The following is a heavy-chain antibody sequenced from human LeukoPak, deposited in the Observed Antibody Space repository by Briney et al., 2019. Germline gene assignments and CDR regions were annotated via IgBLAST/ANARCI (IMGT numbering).Heavy chain of an antibody. J-gene: IGHJ3*02. D-gene: IGHD3-22*01. CDR2: IYYSGST. CDR3: ARQEPAVTYYYDSSGYYYAAFDI. Sequence: SWVRQAPGKGLEWIGYIYYSGSTYYNPSLKSRVTISVDTSKNQFSLKLSSVTAADTAVYYCARQEPAVTYYYDSSGYYYAAFDIRGQGTMVTVSS. V-gene: IGHV4-30-4*08.